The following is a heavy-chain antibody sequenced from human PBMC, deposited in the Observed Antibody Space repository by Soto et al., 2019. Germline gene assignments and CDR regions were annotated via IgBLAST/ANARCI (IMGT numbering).Heavy chain of an antibody. CDR2: IFYIGNA. CDR3: VRKTGTTFLGSFFDH. V-gene: IGHV4-30-4*01. CDR1: GVSITSGDNY. Sequence: QVQLQETGPGLVKPSQTLSLACTVSGVSITSGDNYWSWIRQPPAKGLEWIGYIFYIGNAYYNPSLQSRVIISVDTSRNQFSLRLTSVTAADTAVYYCVRKTGTTFLGSFFDHWGQGTLVTVSS. D-gene: IGHD1-7*01. J-gene: IGHJ4*02.